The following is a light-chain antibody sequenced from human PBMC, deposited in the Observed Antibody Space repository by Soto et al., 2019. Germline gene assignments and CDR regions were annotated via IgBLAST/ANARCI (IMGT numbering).Light chain of an antibody. CDR3: SSYTSSSTLV. Sequence: QSALTQPPSVSGSPGQSVSISCTGTSSDVGSYNRVSWYQQLPGTAPKLIIYEVSNRPSGVPDRFSGSKSGNTASLTVSGLQAEDEADYYCSSYTSSSTLVFGGGTKLTVL. CDR2: EVS. V-gene: IGLV2-18*02. CDR1: SSDVGSYNR. J-gene: IGLJ2*01.